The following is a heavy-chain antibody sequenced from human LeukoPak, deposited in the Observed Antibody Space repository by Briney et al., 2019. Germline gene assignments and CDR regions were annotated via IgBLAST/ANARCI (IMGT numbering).Heavy chain of an antibody. V-gene: IGHV4-31*03. CDR1: SDSISGGGYY. D-gene: IGHD1-1*01. CDR2: IFYNGST. CDR3: AVGVQTYFDY. J-gene: IGHJ4*02. Sequence: SQTLSLTCTVSSDSISGGGYYWSWIRQHPGKGLEWIGSIFYNGSTYFNPSLKSRLTISVDTSKKQFSLKLSPVTAADTAVYYCAVGVQTYFDYWGQGTLVTVSS.